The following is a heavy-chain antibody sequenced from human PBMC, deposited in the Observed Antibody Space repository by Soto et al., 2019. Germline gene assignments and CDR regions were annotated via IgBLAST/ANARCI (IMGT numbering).Heavy chain of an antibody. V-gene: IGHV3-15*01. J-gene: IGHJ6*02. CDR3: TTFDSSGYYDIYYYYGMDV. CDR2: IKSKTDGGTT. Sequence: GGSLRLSCAASGFTFSNAWMSWVRQAPGKGLEWVGRIKSKTDGGTTDYAAPVKGRFTISRDDSKNTLYLQMNSLKTEDTAVYYCTTFDSSGYYDIYYYYGMDVWGQGTTVTVSS. CDR1: GFTFSNAW. D-gene: IGHD3-22*01.